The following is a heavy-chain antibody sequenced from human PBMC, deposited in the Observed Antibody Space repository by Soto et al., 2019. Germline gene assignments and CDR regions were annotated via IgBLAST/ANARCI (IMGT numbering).Heavy chain of an antibody. J-gene: IGHJ4*02. D-gene: IGHD4-17*01. CDR1: GFTFSKTW. CDR3: AGEGH. CDR2: IKSKADGGTT. V-gene: IGHV3-15*07. Sequence: EVQLVDSGGGLVEPGESLRLSCAASGFTFSKTWMTWVRQAPGKGLEWVGRIKSKADGGTTDYAAPVKGRFTISRDDSEDTLYLQMNSLKTGDTAVYDCAGEGHWGQGSLVTVSS.